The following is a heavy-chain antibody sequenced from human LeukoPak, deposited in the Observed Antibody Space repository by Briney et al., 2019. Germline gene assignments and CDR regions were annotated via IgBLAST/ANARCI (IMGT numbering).Heavy chain of an antibody. V-gene: IGHV3-30*18. CDR1: GFTFSRYG. CDR2: ISHDGRNN. CDR3: AKSSGYDILTGWEFDY. D-gene: IGHD3-9*01. J-gene: IGHJ4*02. Sequence: GGSLRLSCAASGFTFSRYGMHWVRQAPGKGLEWVALISHDGRNNYYGDSVKGRFTISRDNSKNTLYLQMNSLRAEDTAVYYCAKSSGYDILTGWEFDYWGQGTLVTVSS.